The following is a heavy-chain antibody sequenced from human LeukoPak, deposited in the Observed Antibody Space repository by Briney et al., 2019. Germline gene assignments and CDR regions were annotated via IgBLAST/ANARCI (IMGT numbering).Heavy chain of an antibody. D-gene: IGHD1-1*01. J-gene: IGHJ3*02. CDR2: IYHSGST. CDR3: ARGRGTTGTLDAFDI. V-gene: IGHV4-34*01. CDR1: GGSFSGYY. Sequence: SETLSLTCAVCGGSFSGYYWSWIRQPPGKGLEWIGYIYHSGSTYYNPSLKSRVTISVDRSKNQFSLKLSSVTAADTAVYYCARGRGTTGTLDAFDIWGQGTMVTVSS.